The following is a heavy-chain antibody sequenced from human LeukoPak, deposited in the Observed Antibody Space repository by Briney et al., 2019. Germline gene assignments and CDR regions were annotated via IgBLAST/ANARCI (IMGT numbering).Heavy chain of an antibody. CDR2: IRYDGSNK. CDR1: GFTFSSYG. CDR3: AKPIVPAAHVGSYFDY. D-gene: IGHD2-2*01. V-gene: IGHV3-30*02. J-gene: IGHJ4*02. Sequence: PGGSLRLSCAASGFTFSSYGMHWVRQAPGKGLEWVAFIRYDGSNKYYADSVKGRFTISRDNSKNTLYLQMNSLRAEDTAVYYCAKPIVPAAHVGSYFDYWGQGTLVTVSS.